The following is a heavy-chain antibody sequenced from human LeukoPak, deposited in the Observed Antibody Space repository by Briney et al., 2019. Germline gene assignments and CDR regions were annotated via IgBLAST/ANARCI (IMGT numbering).Heavy chain of an antibody. CDR1: GFTFSNYW. D-gene: IGHD4-17*01. V-gene: IGHV3-74*01. CDR2: INSDGSST. CDR3: AKGGATVIDY. Sequence: GGSLRLSRAASGFTFSNYWMHWVRQAPGKGLVWVSRINSDGSSTTSADSVKGRFTISRDNAKNTLYLQMNSLRAEDTAVYYCAKGGATVIDYWGQGTLVTVSS. J-gene: IGHJ4*02.